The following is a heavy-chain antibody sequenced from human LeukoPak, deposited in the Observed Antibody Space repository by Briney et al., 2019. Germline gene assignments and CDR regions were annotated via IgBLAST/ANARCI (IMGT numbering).Heavy chain of an antibody. CDR1: GYSISSGYY. CDR3: ARQGIAVAGTKVFDY. J-gene: IGHJ4*02. V-gene: IGHV4-38-2*01. Sequence: PSETLSLTCAVSGYSISSGYYWGWIRRPPGKGLEWIGSIYHSGSTYYNPSLKSRVTISVDTSKNQFSLKLSSVTAADTAVYYCARQGIAVAGTKVFDYWGQGTLDTVSS. D-gene: IGHD6-19*01. CDR2: IYHSGST.